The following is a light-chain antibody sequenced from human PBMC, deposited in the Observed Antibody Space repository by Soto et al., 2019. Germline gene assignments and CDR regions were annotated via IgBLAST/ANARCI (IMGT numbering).Light chain of an antibody. CDR3: LKYTGVPWT. V-gene: IGKV1-27*01. J-gene: IGKJ1*01. CDR1: QGIANY. Sequence: DIQMTQSPASLSASVGDTVTITCRANQGIANYVAWYQQKPGKVPKILISAASTLQSGVPSRFSAAGTGIEFTLTIASLQPEDVATYYCLKYTGVPWTFGQGTEVEI. CDR2: AAS.